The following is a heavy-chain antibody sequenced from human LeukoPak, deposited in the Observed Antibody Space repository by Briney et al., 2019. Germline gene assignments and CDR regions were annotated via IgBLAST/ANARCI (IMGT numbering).Heavy chain of an antibody. Sequence: GSLRLSCAASGFTFSSYGMHWVRLAPGKGLEWVAVIWYDGSNKYYADSVKGRFTISRDNSKNTLYLQMNSLRAEDTAVYYRARGPGNLLDAFDIWGQGTMVTVSS. V-gene: IGHV3-33*01. CDR2: IWYDGSNK. D-gene: IGHD3-10*01. J-gene: IGHJ3*02. CDR1: GFTFSSYG. CDR3: ARGPGNLLDAFDI.